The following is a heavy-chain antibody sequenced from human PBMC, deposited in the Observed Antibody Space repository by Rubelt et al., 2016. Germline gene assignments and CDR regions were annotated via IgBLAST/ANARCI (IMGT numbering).Heavy chain of an antibody. CDR2: INHSGST. CDR1: GGSFSGYY. D-gene: IGHD1-14*01. J-gene: IGHJ6*02. Sequence: QVQLQQWGAGLLKPSETLSLTCAVYGGSFSGYYWSWIRQPPGKGLEWIGEINHSGSTNYNPSLKSGVTISVDTAKNQFSLKLSSVTAADTAVYYCARGRGVGTTIYYYYGMDVWGQGTTVTVSS. CDR3: ARGRGVGTTIYYYYGMDV. V-gene: IGHV4-34*01.